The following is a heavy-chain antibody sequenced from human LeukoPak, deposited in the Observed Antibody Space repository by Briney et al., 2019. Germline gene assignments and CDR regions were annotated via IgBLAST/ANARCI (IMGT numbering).Heavy chain of an antibody. CDR3: ARVRTSTNLNWFDP. CDR2: IYHTGST. CDR1: GGSISTTNW. V-gene: IGHV4-4*02. J-gene: IGHJ5*02. Sequence: SETLSLTCAVSGGSISTTNWWNWVRQPPGKGLEWIGEIYHTGSTNYNPSLKSRVTISVDKSKNQFSLKLSSVTAADTAVYYCARVRTSTNLNWFDPRGQGTLVTVSS. D-gene: IGHD2-2*01.